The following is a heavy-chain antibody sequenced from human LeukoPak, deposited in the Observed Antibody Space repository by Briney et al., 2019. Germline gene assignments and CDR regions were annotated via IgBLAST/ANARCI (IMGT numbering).Heavy chain of an antibody. Sequence: PGGSLRLSCAGTGFIFSSYEMNWVRRAPGKGLEWVSYISTSGSTIYYADSVKGRFTMSRDNAKNSLYLQMNSLSAEDTAVYYCARYSSSWYATDHWGQGTLVTVSS. CDR1: GFIFSSYE. D-gene: IGHD6-13*01. J-gene: IGHJ4*02. CDR3: ARYSSSWYATDH. V-gene: IGHV3-48*03. CDR2: ISTSGSTI.